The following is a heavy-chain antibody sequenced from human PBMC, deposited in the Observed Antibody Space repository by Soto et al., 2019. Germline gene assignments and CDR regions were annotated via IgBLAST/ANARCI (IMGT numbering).Heavy chain of an antibody. CDR2: INHSGFT. CDR1: DGSLRGHY. D-gene: IGHD1-26*01. J-gene: IGHJ4*02. V-gene: IGHV4-34*01. Sequence: SETLSLTCGVSDGSLRGHYWSWIRQPPGKGLEWIAEINHSGFTNYNPSFKSRVTISRDTSTNQISLKLTSVTAADSAVYYCARAAVRQGATLFDFWGQGTLVTVSS. CDR3: ARAAVRQGATLFDF.